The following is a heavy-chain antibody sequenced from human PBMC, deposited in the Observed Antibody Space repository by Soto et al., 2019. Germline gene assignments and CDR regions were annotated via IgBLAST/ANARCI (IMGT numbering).Heavy chain of an antibody. CDR1: GGSISSSSYY. CDR3: ARQLPDYDFWSGYHKCNWFDP. J-gene: IGHJ5*02. Sequence: SETLSLTCTVSGGSISSSSYYWGWIRQPPGKGLEWIGSIYYSGSTYYNPSLKSRVTISVDTSKNQFSLKLSSVTAADTAVYYCARQLPDYDFWSGYHKCNWFDPWGQGTLVTVSS. V-gene: IGHV4-39*01. CDR2: IYYSGST. D-gene: IGHD3-3*01.